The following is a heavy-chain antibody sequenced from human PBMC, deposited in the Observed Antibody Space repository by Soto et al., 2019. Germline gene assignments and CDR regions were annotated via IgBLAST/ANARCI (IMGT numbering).Heavy chain of an antibody. CDR3: ATDLVGSAGPYYFAW. Sequence: VQVVQSGAEVKKPGSSVKVSCKASGGTFSSFAFTWVRQAPGQGLEWMGGVIPLFGPPTYSQNFQGRVTRTAVAATGTVYMELSSLTSDATALYFCATDLVGSAGPYYFAWWGQGTLVTVSS. V-gene: IGHV1-69*12. CDR1: GGTFSSFA. J-gene: IGHJ4*02. D-gene: IGHD3-10*01. CDR2: VIPLFGPP.